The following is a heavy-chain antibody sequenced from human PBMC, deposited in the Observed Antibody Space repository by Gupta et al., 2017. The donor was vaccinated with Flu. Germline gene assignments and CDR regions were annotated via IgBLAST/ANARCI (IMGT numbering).Heavy chain of an antibody. CDR2: MNPNSGNT. V-gene: IGHV1-8*01. Sequence: QVQLVQSGAEVKKPGASVKVSCKASGYTFTSYDINWVRQATGQGLEWMGWMNPNSGNTGYAQKFQGRVTMTRNTSISTAYMELSSLRSEDTAVYYCARGLFPFGLTLYYYYYGMDVWGQGTTVTVSS. J-gene: IGHJ6*02. CDR3: ARGLFPFGLTLYYYYYGMDV. D-gene: IGHD3-9*01. CDR1: GYTFTSYD.